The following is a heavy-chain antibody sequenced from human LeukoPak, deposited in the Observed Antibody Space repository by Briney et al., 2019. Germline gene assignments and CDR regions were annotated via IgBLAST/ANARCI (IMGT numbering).Heavy chain of an antibody. CDR3: ARSYSLFDY. D-gene: IGHD5-18*01. CDR2: INHSGST. Sequence: SETLSLTCAVYGGPFSGYYWSWIRQPPGKGLEWIGEINHSGSTNYNPSLKSRVTISVDTSKNQFSLKLSSVTAADTAVYYCARSYSLFDYWGQGTLVTVSS. V-gene: IGHV4-34*01. J-gene: IGHJ4*02. CDR1: GGPFSGYY.